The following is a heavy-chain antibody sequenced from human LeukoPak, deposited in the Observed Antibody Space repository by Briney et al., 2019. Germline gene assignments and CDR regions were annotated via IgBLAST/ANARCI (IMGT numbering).Heavy chain of an antibody. CDR2: IYPGDSDT. CDR3: ARLTVAGGAFDI. V-gene: IGHV5-51*02. J-gene: IGHJ3*02. D-gene: IGHD6-19*01. CDR1: GYSFTSYW. Sequence: GESLKISCKGSGYSFTSYWTAWVRQMPGKGLGGRGIIYPGDSDTRYSPSFQGQVTISADKSISTAYLQWSSLKASDTAMYYCARLTVAGGAFDIWGQGTMVTVSS.